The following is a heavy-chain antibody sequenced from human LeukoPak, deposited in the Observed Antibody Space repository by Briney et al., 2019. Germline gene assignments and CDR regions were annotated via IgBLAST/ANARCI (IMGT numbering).Heavy chain of an antibody. V-gene: IGHV1-2*02. CDR1: GYTFTGYY. J-gene: IGHJ5*02. CDR3: ARVAGLYNWFNP. D-gene: IGHD6-13*01. CDR2: IYPNRGGT. Sequence: GSVRVSCKASGYTFTGYYMHRVRQAPGQGLEWMGWIYPNRGGTNYAQTFQGRVTMTRDTSISTAYMELSRLRSDDTAVYYCARVAGLYNWFNPWGQGTLFTVSS.